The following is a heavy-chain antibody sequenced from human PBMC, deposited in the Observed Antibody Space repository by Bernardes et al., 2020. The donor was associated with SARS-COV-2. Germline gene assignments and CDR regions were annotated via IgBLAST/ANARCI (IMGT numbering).Heavy chain of an antibody. D-gene: IGHD2-15*01. Sequence: SETLSLTCTVSGGSIRSSSYYWGWVRQPPGEGLEWIGNIYYSGSTYYNPSLKSRVAVSVDTSKNQFSLNLSSVTAADTAVYYCARTYCTGGSCYFDYWGQGILVTVSS. CDR3: ARTYCTGGSCYFDY. V-gene: IGHV4-39*01. CDR2: IYYSGST. CDR1: GGSIRSSSYY. J-gene: IGHJ4*02.